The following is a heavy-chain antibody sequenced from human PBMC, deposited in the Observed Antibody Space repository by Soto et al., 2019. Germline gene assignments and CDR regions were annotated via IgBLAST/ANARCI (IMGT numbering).Heavy chain of an antibody. V-gene: IGHV3-33*06. CDR1: GFTFSSYG. Sequence: PGGSLRLSCSASGFTFSSYGMHGVRQAPGKGLEWVAVIWYDGSNKYYADSVKGRFTISRDNSKNTLYLQMNSLRAEDTAVYYCAKDLSPSGYDLDYWGQGTLVTVSS. CDR2: IWYDGSNK. J-gene: IGHJ4*02. D-gene: IGHD5-12*01. CDR3: AKDLSPSGYDLDY.